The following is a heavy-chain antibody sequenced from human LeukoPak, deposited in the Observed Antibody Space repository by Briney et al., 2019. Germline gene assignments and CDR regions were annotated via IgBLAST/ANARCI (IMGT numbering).Heavy chain of an antibody. D-gene: IGHD3-22*01. V-gene: IGHV4-59*06. CDR1: GGSISSYY. CDR2: IYYSGST. J-gene: IGHJ3*02. CDR3: ARAVSYYDSSVGAFDI. Sequence: SETLSLTCTVSGGSISSYYWSWIRQHPGKGLEWLGYIYYSGSTYYNPSLKSRVTISVDTSKNQFSLKLSSVTAADTAVYYCARAVSYYDSSVGAFDIWGQGTMVTVSS.